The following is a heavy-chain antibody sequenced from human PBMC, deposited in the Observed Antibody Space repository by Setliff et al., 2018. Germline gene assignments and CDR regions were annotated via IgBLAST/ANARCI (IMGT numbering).Heavy chain of an antibody. J-gene: IGHJ6*03. CDR3: ARASSGWYSAYYYYMDV. V-gene: IGHV4-61*09. CDR1: GGSVNSGYDN. CDR2: INRRGST. D-gene: IGHD6-19*01. Sequence: PSETLSPTCTVSGGSVNSGYDNWNWLRQPAGKGLEWIGHINRRGSTNFSPSLKSRVTISLDTSKNQFSLNLTSVTAADAAVYYCARASSGWYSAYYYYMDVWGKGTTVTVSS.